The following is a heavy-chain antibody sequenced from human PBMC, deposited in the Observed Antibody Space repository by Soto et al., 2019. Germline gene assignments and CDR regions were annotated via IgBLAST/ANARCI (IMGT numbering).Heavy chain of an antibody. D-gene: IGHD1-26*01. CDR3: AREGGIVGATAADY. Sequence: QVQLQESGPGLVKPSQTLSLTCTFSGGSISSGGYYWSWIRQHPGKGLEWIGYINYSGSTYYNPSLKCRVTISVDTSKNQFVLTLSSVTAADTAVYYCAREGGIVGATAADYWGQGTLVTVSS. V-gene: IGHV4-31*03. CDR2: INYSGST. J-gene: IGHJ4*02. CDR1: GGSISSGGYY.